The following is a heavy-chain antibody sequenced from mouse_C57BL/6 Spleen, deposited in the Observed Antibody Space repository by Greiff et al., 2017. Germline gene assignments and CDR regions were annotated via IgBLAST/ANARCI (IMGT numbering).Heavy chain of an antibody. J-gene: IGHJ3*01. V-gene: IGHV6-6*01. Sequence: EVKVEESGGGLVQPGGSMKLSCAASGFTFSDAWMDWVRQSPEKGLEWVAEIRNKANNHATYYAESVKGRFTISSDDSKSSVYLQMNSLRAEDTGIYYCTPLTAQVYGDWGQGTLVTVSA. CDR3: TPLTAQVYGD. D-gene: IGHD3-2*02. CDR1: GFTFSDAW. CDR2: IRNKANNHAT.